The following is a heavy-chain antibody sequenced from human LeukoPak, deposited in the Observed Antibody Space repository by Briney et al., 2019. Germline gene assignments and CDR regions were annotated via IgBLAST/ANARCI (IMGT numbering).Heavy chain of an antibody. CDR2: INHSGST. V-gene: IGHV4-34*01. CDR1: GGSFSGYY. J-gene: IGHJ4*02. Sequence: SETLSLTCAVYGGSFSGYYWSWIRQPPGKGLEWIGEINHSGSTNYNPSLKSRVTISVDTSKNQFSLKLSSVTAADTAVYYCASSTPRFGGSEPGGRHDYGGQDHKPGDYWDQGTLVTVSS. CDR3: ASSTPRFGGSEPGGRHDYGGQDHKPGDY. D-gene: IGHD4-17*01.